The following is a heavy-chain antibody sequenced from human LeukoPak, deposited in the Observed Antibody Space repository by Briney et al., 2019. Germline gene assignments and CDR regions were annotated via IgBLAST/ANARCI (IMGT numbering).Heavy chain of an antibody. V-gene: IGHV1-2*02. D-gene: IGHD3-16*01. CDR1: GYIFSDYW. Sequence: ASVKVSCKASGYIFSDYWIHWVRQAPGRGLECLGWIDPASGITNQPQKFQGRITVTRDTSASTVYMDLTGLTTDATALYYCARVGAPGGLRPYHYYYWGQGTLVTVSS. J-gene: IGHJ4*02. CDR3: ARVGAPGGLRPYHYYY. CDR2: IDPASGIT.